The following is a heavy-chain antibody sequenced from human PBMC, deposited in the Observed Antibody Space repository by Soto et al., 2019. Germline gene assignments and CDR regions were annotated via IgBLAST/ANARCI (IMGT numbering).Heavy chain of an antibody. Sequence: ASVKVSCKASGGTFSSYAISWVRQAPGQGLEWMGGIIPIFGTANYAQKFQGRVTITADESTSTAYMELSSLRSEDTAVYYCARAPRSGGNSSCYYYGMDVWGQGTTVTV. CDR2: IIPIFGTA. J-gene: IGHJ6*02. D-gene: IGHD2-21*02. CDR1: GGTFSSYA. CDR3: ARAPRSGGNSSCYYYGMDV. V-gene: IGHV1-69*13.